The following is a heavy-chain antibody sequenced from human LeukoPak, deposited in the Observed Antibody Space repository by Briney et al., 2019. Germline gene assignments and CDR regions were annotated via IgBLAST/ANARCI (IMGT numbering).Heavy chain of an antibody. Sequence: PSETLSLTCAVYGGSSSGYYWSWIRQPPGKGLEWIGEINHSGSTNYNPSLKSRVTISVDTSKNQFSLKLSSVTAADTAVYYCASGRSNYDFWSGYYPWASFDYWGQGTLVTVSS. V-gene: IGHV4-34*01. D-gene: IGHD3-3*01. CDR3: ASGRSNYDFWSGYYPWASFDY. J-gene: IGHJ4*02. CDR1: GGSSSGYY. CDR2: INHSGST.